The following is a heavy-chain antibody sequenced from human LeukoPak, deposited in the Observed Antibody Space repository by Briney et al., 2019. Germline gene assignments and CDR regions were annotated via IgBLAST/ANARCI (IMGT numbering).Heavy chain of an antibody. CDR2: INPISGGT. CDR1: GYTFTGYY. J-gene: IGHJ4*02. CDR3: ARYCSSTSCYSDY. V-gene: IGHV1-2*06. Sequence: GASVKVSCKASGYTFTGYYMHWGRQAPGQGLEYMGRINPISGGTVYAQKFQGRVTTTRDTSITTAYMELTRLTSDDTAVYYCARYCSSTSCYSDYWGQGTLVTVSS. D-gene: IGHD2-2*01.